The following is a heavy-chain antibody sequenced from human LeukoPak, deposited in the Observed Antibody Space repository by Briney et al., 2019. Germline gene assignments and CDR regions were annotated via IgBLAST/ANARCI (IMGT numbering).Heavy chain of an antibody. Sequence: GGSLRLSCATSGFTFSSYAMSWVRQAPGEGLEWVSAITGSGGNTYYADSVKGRFTISRDNSKNTLYLQMSSLRVEDTALYYCAKSVLGRVVVDFDYWGQGNLVTVSS. CDR3: AKSVLGRVVVDFDY. CDR2: ITGSGGNT. J-gene: IGHJ4*02. CDR1: GFTFSSYA. D-gene: IGHD3-3*01. V-gene: IGHV3-23*01.